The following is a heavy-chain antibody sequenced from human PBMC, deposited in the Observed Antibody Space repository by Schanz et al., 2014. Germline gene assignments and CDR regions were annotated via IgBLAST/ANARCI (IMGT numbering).Heavy chain of an antibody. J-gene: IGHJ4*02. V-gene: IGHV1-46*02. CDR2: IDPRGAST. D-gene: IGHD3-3*01. Sequence: QLQLVQSGAEVKKPGASVKISCGTFGKRYFIHWVRQAPGQGLEWMGMIDPRGASTTYAQKFQGRLSLTGDMSTSTLYLELRSLTSEDTAVYYCARKGMPPIWSGYPYFFDFWGQGTLVTVSS. CDR1: GKRYF. CDR3: ARKGMPPIWSGYPYFFDF.